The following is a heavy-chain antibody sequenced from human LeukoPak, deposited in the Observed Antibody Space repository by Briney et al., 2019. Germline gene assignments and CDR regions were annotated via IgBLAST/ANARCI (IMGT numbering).Heavy chain of an antibody. CDR1: GGSISSYY. CDR2: IYYSGST. Sequence: SETLSLTCTVSGGSISSYYWSWIRQPPGKGLEWIGYIYYSGSTNYNPSLKSRVTISVDTSKNQFSLKLSSVTAADTAVYYCARPRWADDSSGYFDAFDIWGQGTMVAVSS. D-gene: IGHD3-22*01. CDR3: ARPRWADDSSGYFDAFDI. J-gene: IGHJ3*02. V-gene: IGHV4-59*08.